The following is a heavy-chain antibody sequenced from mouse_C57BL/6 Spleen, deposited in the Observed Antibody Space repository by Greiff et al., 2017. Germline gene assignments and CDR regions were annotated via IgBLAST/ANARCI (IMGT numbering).Heavy chain of an antibody. CDR2: IDPSDSYT. D-gene: IGHD1-1*01. Sequence: QVQLQQPGAELVMPGASVKLSCKASGYTFTSYWMHWGKQRPGPGLEWIGEIDPSDSYTNYNQQFTGQSTLTVDQSSSTAYMQLSCLTSEDSAVYYCARRGGSSLYYAMDYCGQGTSVTVSS. J-gene: IGHJ4*01. CDR1: GYTFTSYW. CDR3: ARRGGSSLYYAMDY. V-gene: IGHV1-69*01.